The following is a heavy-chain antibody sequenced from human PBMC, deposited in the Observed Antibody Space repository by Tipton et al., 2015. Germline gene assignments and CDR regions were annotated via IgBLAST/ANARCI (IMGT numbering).Heavy chain of an antibody. V-gene: IGHV3-23*01. J-gene: IGHJ4*02. CDR3: ARGALLFDS. CDR1: GFTFSNYA. D-gene: IGHD2-21*01. Sequence: SLRLSCGASGFTFSNYAMSWVRQAPGKGLEWVSGITGSGGSTHFADSVKGRFTVSRDNSKNTVYLQMNSLRAEDTAVYYCARGALLFDSWGQGTLVTVSS. CDR2: ITGSGGST.